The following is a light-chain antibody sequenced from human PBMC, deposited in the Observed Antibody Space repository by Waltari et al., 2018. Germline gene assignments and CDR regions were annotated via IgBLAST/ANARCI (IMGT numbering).Light chain of an antibody. CDR2: EVS. V-gene: IGLV2-8*01. CDR3: SSYGGSNNLL. J-gene: IGLJ2*01. Sequence: QSALTQPPSTSGSPGQSVTISCTGTSSDIGGFNYVSWYQQHPGKAPKLLIFEVSERPSGVPDRFSASKSGNTASRTVSGLQAEDEAHYYCSSYGGSNNLLFGGGTKLTV. CDR1: SSDIGGFNY.